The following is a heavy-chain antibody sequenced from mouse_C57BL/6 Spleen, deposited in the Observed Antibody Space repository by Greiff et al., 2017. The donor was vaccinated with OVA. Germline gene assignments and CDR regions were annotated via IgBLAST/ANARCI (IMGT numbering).Heavy chain of an antibody. D-gene: IGHD2-3*01. CDR2: IRNKANGYTT. CDR3: ARHPSILDGLNWYFDV. J-gene: IGHJ1*03. CDR1: GFTFTDYY. Sequence: EVKLVESGGGLVQPGGSLSLSCAASGFTFTDYYMSWVRQPPGKALEWLGFIRNKANGYTTEYSASVKGRFTISRDNSQSILYLQMNALGAEDSATDYCARHPSILDGLNWYFDVWGTGTTVTVSS. V-gene: IGHV7-3*01.